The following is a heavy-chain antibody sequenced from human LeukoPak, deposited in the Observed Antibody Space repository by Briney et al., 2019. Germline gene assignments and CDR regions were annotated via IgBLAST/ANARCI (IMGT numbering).Heavy chain of an antibody. V-gene: IGHV3-30*02. J-gene: IGHJ6*03. CDR3: AKEVPDYYYYMDV. CDR1: GFTFSSYG. Sequence: GGSLRLSCAASGFTFSSYGMHWVRQAPGKGLEWVAFIRYDGSNKYYADSVKGRFTISRDNSKNTLYLQMNSLRAEDTAVYYCAKEVPDYYYYMDVWGKGTTVTISS. CDR2: IRYDGSNK.